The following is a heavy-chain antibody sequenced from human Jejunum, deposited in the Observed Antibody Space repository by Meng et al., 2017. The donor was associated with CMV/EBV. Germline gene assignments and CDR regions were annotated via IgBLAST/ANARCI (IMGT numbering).Heavy chain of an antibody. J-gene: IGHJ4*02. V-gene: IGHV2-5*02. Sequence: QITLKVSCPTLVTPTQTLTLTCTFSGFSLSTSGVGVGWIRQPPGKALEWLALIYWDDDKRYSPSLKNRLTITKDTSKNQVVLTLTNIDPVDTATYYCAHRHRLRDFDYWGQGTLVTVSS. D-gene: IGHD4-17*01. CDR3: AHRHRLRDFDY. CDR2: IYWDDDK. CDR1: GFSLSTSGVG.